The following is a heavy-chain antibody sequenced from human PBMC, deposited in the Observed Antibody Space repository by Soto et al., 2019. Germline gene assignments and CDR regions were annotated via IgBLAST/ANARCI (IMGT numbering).Heavy chain of an antibody. Sequence: EVQLVESGGGLVQPGGSLRLSCAASGFTFSSYWMSWVRQAPGKGLEWVANIKQDGSDKYYVDSVKGRFTISRDNAKNSLYLQMNSLKDEDTAIYYCAKVKSLAGQEWGQGTLVTVSS. CDR3: AKVKSLAGQE. CDR2: IKQDGSDK. D-gene: IGHD6-6*01. CDR1: GFTFSSYW. V-gene: IGHV3-7*05. J-gene: IGHJ4*02.